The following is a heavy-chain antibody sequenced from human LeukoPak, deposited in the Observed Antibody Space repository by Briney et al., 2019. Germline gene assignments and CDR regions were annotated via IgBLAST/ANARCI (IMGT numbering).Heavy chain of an antibody. CDR3: ARDRDVGLTDF. CDR2: INPNSGAT. CDR1: GYTLSAYY. D-gene: IGHD7-27*01. V-gene: IGHV1-2*02. J-gene: IGHJ4*02. Sequence: EASVRVSCKASGYTLSAYYMHWVRQAPGQGLEWMGWINPNSGATHYAQKFQGRVTMTTDTSSAIGYMDLRRLSSDDTAVYYCARDRDVGLTDFWGQGTLVTVSS.